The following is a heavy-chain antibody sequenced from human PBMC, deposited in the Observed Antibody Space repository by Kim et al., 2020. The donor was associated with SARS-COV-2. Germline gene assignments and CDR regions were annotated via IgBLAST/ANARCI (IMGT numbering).Heavy chain of an antibody. D-gene: IGHD6-19*01. J-gene: IGHJ4*02. Sequence: ADSGKGRFTISRDNSKNTLYLQMNSLRDEDTALYYCAKAQDGSAWYPLDYWGQGTLVTVSS. V-gene: IGHV3-23*01. CDR3: AKAQDGSAWYPLDY.